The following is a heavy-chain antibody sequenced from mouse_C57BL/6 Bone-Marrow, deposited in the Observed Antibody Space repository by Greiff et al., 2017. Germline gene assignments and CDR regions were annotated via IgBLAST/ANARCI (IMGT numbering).Heavy chain of an antibody. CDR1: GFTFSSYT. J-gene: IGHJ3*01. CDR2: ISGGGGNT. D-gene: IGHD1-1*01. Sequence: EVKLMESGGGLVKPGGSLKLSCAASGFTFSSYTMSWVRQTPEKRLEWVAIISGGGGNTYYPDSVKGRFTISRDNAKNTLYLQMSSLRSEDTALYYCASLYYYGSSYPPWFAYWGQGTLVTVSA. V-gene: IGHV5-9*01. CDR3: ASLYYYGSSYPPWFAY.